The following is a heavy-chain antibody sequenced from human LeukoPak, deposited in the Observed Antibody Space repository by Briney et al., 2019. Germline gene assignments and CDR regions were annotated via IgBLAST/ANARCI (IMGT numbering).Heavy chain of an antibody. CDR2: ISYDGSNK. J-gene: IGHJ4*02. D-gene: IGHD4-11*01. V-gene: IGHV3-30-3*01. CDR1: GFTFRSYA. CDR3: AREDYNTFYFDY. Sequence: PGRSLRLSCAASGFTFRSYAMHWVRQAPGKGLEWVAVISYDGSNKYYADSVKGRFTISRDNSKNTLYLQMNSLRAEDTAVYYCAREDYNTFYFDYWGQGTLVTVSS.